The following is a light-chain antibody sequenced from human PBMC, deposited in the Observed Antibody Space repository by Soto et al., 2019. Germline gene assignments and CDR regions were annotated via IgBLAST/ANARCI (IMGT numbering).Light chain of an antibody. V-gene: IGKV3D-15*01. Sequence: IVIAQAPTTLSVSPGETTRLSFRASQSINSDVAWYQQKVGQTPRLLIHGASTRATGIAARFSGSGSGTEFTLTISSLQYEDFGVYYCQQYNNWWTFGQGTKVDI. CDR2: GAS. CDR3: QQYNNWWT. CDR1: QSINSD. J-gene: IGKJ1*01.